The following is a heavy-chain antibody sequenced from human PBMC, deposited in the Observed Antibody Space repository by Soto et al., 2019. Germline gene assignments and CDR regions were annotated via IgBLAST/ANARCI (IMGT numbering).Heavy chain of an antibody. CDR2: IYASGST. CDR1: GGSISGGVYY. CDR3: AREVIPLTTDWYFDL. J-gene: IGHJ2*01. V-gene: IGHV4-30-4*01. D-gene: IGHD4-17*01. Sequence: QVQLQESGPGLVKPSETLSLTCTVSGGSISGGVYYWSWIRQPPGKGLEWIGYIYASGSTYYNPSLKSRVTISVDTSNNQFSLRLTSVTAADSAVYYCAREVIPLTTDWYFDLWCRGTLVTVAP.